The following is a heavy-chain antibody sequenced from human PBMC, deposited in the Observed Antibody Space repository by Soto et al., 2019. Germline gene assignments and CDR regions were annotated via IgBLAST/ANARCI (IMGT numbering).Heavy chain of an antibody. CDR1: GSSISSYY. CDR3: ARGITDNGNVWYLDP. V-gene: IGHV4-59*01. J-gene: IGHJ5*02. CDR2: VYYSGSA. D-gene: IGHD1-20*01. Sequence: PSETLSLTCTVSGSSISSYYWSWIRQPPGKGLEYLGYVYYSGSANSNPSLKSRAPISMDTSKNQFSLKLHSVTAADTAVYFCARGITDNGNVWYLDPWGQGTLVTVSS.